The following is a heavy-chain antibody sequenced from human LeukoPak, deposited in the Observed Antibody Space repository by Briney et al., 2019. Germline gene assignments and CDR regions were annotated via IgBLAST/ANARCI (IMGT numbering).Heavy chain of an antibody. J-gene: IGHJ4*02. CDR1: GYTFTSYG. CDR3: ATYDYGDYDGY. D-gene: IGHD4-17*01. V-gene: IGHV1-18*01. Sequence: ASVKVSCKASGYTFTSYGISWVRQAPGQGLEWMGWISAYNGNTNYAQTLQGRVTMTTDTSTSTACMELRSLRSDDTAVYYCATYDYGDYDGYWGQGTLVTVSS. CDR2: ISAYNGNT.